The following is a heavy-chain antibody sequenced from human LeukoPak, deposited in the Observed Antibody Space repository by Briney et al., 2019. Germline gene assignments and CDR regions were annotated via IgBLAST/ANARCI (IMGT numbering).Heavy chain of an antibody. CDR1: GFTFSSYA. Sequence: PGGSLRLSCAASGFTFSSYAMSWVRQAPGKGLEWVSAISGSGGSTYYADSVKGRFTISRDNSKNTLYLQMNSLRAEDTAVYYCAKVPTYSSSWFMGWFDPWGQGTLVTVSS. CDR2: ISGSGGST. V-gene: IGHV3-23*01. J-gene: IGHJ5*02. CDR3: AKVPTYSSSWFMGWFDP. D-gene: IGHD6-13*01.